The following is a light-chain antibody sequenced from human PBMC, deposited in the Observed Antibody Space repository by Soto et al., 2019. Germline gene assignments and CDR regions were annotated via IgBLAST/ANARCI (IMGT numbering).Light chain of an antibody. V-gene: IGKV3-15*01. CDR1: QNVSTN. Sequence: EVVMTQSPATLSVSPGDRATLPCRASQNVSTNLAWYQQQPGQAPRLLIFGASTWATGIPARFSGSGSGTEFTLTISSLQPEDFAVYYCQQYNNWPLTFGGGTKVDIK. CDR3: QQYNNWPLT. CDR2: GAS. J-gene: IGKJ4*01.